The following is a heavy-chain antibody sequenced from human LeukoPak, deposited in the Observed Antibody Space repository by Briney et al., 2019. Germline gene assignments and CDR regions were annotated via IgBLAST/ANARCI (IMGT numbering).Heavy chain of an antibody. Sequence: GGSLRLSCAASGFTFSGYGMHWVRQAPGKGLEWVAVISYDGSNKYYADSVKGRFTISRDNSKNTLYLQMNSLRAEDTAVYYCAKGAAAAGFDYWGQGTLVTVSS. D-gene: IGHD6-13*01. J-gene: IGHJ4*02. CDR3: AKGAAAAGFDY. CDR1: GFTFSGYG. V-gene: IGHV3-30*18. CDR2: ISYDGSNK.